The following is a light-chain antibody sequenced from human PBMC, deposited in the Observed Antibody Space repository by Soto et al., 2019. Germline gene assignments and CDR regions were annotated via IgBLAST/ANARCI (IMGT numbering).Light chain of an antibody. V-gene: IGKV1-9*01. CDR2: AAS. J-gene: IGKJ1*01. CDR3: QPYNSYSQA. Sequence: IQLTQSWSSLSASVGYRVTITLRASQGISSYLAWHQQKPGKAPKLLIYAASTLQSGVPSRFSGSGSGTEFTLTISSLQPDDSATYYCQPYNSYSQAFGQGTKVDI. CDR1: QGISSY.